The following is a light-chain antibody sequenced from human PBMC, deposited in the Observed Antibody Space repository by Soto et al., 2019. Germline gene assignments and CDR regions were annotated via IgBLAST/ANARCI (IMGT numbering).Light chain of an antibody. CDR1: SSNIGSNY. CDR3: AAWDDSLSALV. CDR2: RNN. Sequence: QSVLTQPPSASGTPWQRVTISCSGSSSNIGSNYVYWYQQLPGTAPKLLIYRNNQRPSGVPDRFSGSKSGTSASLAISGLRSEDEADYYCAAWDDSLSALVFGGGTKLTVL. J-gene: IGLJ2*01. V-gene: IGLV1-47*01.